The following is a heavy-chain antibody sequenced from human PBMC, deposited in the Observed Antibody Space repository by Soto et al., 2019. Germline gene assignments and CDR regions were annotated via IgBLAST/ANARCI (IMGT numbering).Heavy chain of an antibody. V-gene: IGHV1-3*01. CDR3: ARDGTKVAVAGSIDY. CDR1: GYTFTSYA. D-gene: IGHD6-19*01. Sequence: ASVKVSCKASGYTFTSYAMHWVRQAPGQRLEWMGWINAGNGNTKYSQKFQGRVTITRGTSASTAYMELSSLRSEDTAVYYCARDGTKVAVAGSIDYWGQGTLVTVSS. CDR2: INAGNGNT. J-gene: IGHJ4*02.